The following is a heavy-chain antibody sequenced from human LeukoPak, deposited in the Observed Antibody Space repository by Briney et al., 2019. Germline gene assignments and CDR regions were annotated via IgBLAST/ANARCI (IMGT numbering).Heavy chain of an antibody. CDR2: IAPSGSA. V-gene: IGHV4-4*09. D-gene: IGHD4-17*01. CDR3: ARRLATTVTRGYSCHPMDV. Sequence: PSETLSLTCTASGASISTYYWSWIRQPPGEGLEWIAYIAPSGSAVYNPSLNSRLTVSVDTSKNQFSLKLNSVTAADTAVYYCARRLATTVTRGYSCHPMDVWGKGTTVSVSS. J-gene: IGHJ6*03. CDR1: GASISTYY.